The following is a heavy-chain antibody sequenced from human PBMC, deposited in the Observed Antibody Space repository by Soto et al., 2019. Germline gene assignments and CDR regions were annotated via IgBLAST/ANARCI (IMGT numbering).Heavy chain of an antibody. V-gene: IGHV3-11*01. CDR1: GFTFSDYY. CDR2: ISSSGSTI. D-gene: IGHD3-22*01. Sequence: PGGSLRLSCAASGFTFSDYYMSWIRQAPGKGLEWVSYISSSGSTIYYADSVKGRFTISRDNAKNSLYLQMNSLRAEDTAVYYCARDSMIVVTTPRYYGMDVWGQGTTVTVSS. CDR3: ARDSMIVVTTPRYYGMDV. J-gene: IGHJ6*02.